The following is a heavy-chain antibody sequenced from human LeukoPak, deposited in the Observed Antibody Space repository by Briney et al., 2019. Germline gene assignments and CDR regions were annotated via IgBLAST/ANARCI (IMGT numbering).Heavy chain of an antibody. CDR3: ARGGYSSSWYLRIDY. CDR1: GGSISSYY. V-gene: IGHV4-59*08. D-gene: IGHD6-13*01. Sequence: DPSETLSLTCTVSGGSISSYYWSWIRQPPGKGLEWIGYIYYSGSTNYNPSLKSRVTISVDMSKNQFSLKLSSVTAADTAVYYCARGGYSSSWYLRIDYWGQGTLVTVSS. CDR2: IYYSGST. J-gene: IGHJ4*02.